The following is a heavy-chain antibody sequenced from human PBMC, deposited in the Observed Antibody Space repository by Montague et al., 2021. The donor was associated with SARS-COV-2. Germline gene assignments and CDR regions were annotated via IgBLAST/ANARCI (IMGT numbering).Heavy chain of an antibody. J-gene: IGHJ4*02. Sequence: SETLSLTCTLSGGSFSTTRNYWNWIRQPPGKGLEWIGTIYYTETTYYTPAPISGTTYYSPSLKSRVTISVDTSRNQVFLNLRSVTATDTAVYYCARLNFHITIFGLVSSRVFDYWGQGTLVTVSS. CDR2: IYYTETTYYTPAPISGTT. V-gene: IGHV4-39*01. CDR3: ARLNFHITIFGLVSSRVFDY. D-gene: IGHD3-3*01. CDR1: GGSFSTTRNY.